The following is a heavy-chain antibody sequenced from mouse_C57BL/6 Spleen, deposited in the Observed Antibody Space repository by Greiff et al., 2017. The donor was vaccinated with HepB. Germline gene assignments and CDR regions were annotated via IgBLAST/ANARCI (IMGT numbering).Heavy chain of an antibody. V-gene: IGHV1-7*01. CDR2: INPSSGYT. CDR1: GYTFTSYW. J-gene: IGHJ3*01. Sequence: VQLQQSGAELAKPGASVKLSCKASGYTFTSYWMHWVKQRPGQGLEWIGYINPSSGYTKYNQKFKDKAKLTADKSSSTAYMQLSSLTYEDSAVYYCARPGSSSWFAYWGQGTLVTVSA. CDR3: ARPGSSSWFAY. D-gene: IGHD1-1*01.